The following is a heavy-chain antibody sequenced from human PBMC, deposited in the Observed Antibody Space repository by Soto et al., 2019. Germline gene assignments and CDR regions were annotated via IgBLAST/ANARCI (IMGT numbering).Heavy chain of an antibody. CDR1: GFTFSSYA. J-gene: IGHJ3*02. CDR2: ISGSGGST. Sequence: PGGSLRLSCSASGFTFSSYAMSWVRQAPGKGLEWVSAISGSGGSTYYADSVKGRFTISRDNSKNTLYLQMNSLRAEDTAVYYCAKDTPLTGTTGIDAFDIWGQGTMVTVSS. V-gene: IGHV3-23*01. D-gene: IGHD1-20*01. CDR3: AKDTPLTGTTGIDAFDI.